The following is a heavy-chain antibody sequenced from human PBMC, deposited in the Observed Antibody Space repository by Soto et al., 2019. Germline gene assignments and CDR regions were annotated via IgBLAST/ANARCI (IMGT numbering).Heavy chain of an antibody. Sequence: ASVKVSCKASGYTFTSYGISWVRQAPGQGLEWMGWISAYNGNTNYAQKLQGRVTMTTDTSTSTAYMELRSLRSDDTAVYYCARDGFILYCRGGSCCLPDAFDIWGQGTMVTVSS. CDR1: GYTFTSYG. V-gene: IGHV1-18*01. D-gene: IGHD2-15*01. J-gene: IGHJ3*02. CDR2: ISAYNGNT. CDR3: ARDGFILYCRGGSCCLPDAFDI.